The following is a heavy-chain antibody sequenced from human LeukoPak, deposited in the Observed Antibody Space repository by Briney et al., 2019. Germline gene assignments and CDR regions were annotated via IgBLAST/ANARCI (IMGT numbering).Heavy chain of an antibody. CDR2: ISGSGGST. Sequence: GGSLRLSCAASGFAFSSYVMSWVRQAPGKGLEWVSAISGSGGSTYYADSVKGRFTISRDNSKNTLYLQMNSLRAEDTAVYYCAKGRFLSGYCVNFDYWGQGTLVTVSS. V-gene: IGHV3-23*01. J-gene: IGHJ4*02. D-gene: IGHD3-3*01. CDR1: GFAFSSYV. CDR3: AKGRFLSGYCVNFDY.